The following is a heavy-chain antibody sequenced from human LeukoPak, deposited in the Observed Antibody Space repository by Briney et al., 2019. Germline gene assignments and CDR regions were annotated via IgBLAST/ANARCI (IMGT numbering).Heavy chain of an antibody. CDR3: AKMGGPIWGSYRNLNYFDY. CDR1: GFTFSSHS. Sequence: GGSLRLSCAASGFTFSSHSMNWVRQAPGKGLEWVSYISSSSSTIYYADSVKGRFTISRDNAKNSLYLQMNSLRAEDTAVYYCAKMGGPIWGSYRNLNYFDYWGQGTLVTVSS. J-gene: IGHJ4*02. D-gene: IGHD3-16*02. CDR2: ISSSSSTI. V-gene: IGHV3-48*01.